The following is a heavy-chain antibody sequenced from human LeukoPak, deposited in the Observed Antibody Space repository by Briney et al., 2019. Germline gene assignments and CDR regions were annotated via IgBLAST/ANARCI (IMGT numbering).Heavy chain of an antibody. CDR3: ARSRRLRFTPFDY. V-gene: IGHV1-2*02. CDR2: INPNSGGT. CDR1: GYTFTGYY. Sequence: GASVKVSCRASGYTFTGYYMHWVRQAPGQGLEWMGWINPNSGGTNYAQKFQGRVTMTRDTSISTAYMELSRLRSDDTAVYYCARSRRLRFTPFDYWGQGTLVTVSS. D-gene: IGHD5-12*01. J-gene: IGHJ4*02.